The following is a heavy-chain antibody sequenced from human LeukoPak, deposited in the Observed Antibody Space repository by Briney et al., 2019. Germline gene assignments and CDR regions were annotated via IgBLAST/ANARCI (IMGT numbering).Heavy chain of an antibody. CDR1: GYTFTSYG. J-gene: IGHJ3*02. CDR2: VSAYNGNT. D-gene: IGHD6-13*01. Sequence: ASVKVSCKASGYTFTSYGISWVRQAPGQGLEWMGWVSAYNGNTNYAQKLQGRVTMTTDTSTSTAYMELRSLRSDDTAVYYCARVSRGAADDAFDIWGQGTMVTVSS. V-gene: IGHV1-18*01. CDR3: ARVSRGAADDAFDI.